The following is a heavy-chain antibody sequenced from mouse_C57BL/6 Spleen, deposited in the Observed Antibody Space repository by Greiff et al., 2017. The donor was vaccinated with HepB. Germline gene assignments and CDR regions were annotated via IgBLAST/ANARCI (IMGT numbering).Heavy chain of an antibody. CDR3: VRDEGDGYPAWFAY. J-gene: IGHJ3*01. CDR1: GFTFNTYA. CDR2: IRSKSSNYAT. V-gene: IGHV10-3*01. D-gene: IGHD2-3*01. Sequence: EVQLVESGGGLVQPKGSLKLSCAASGFTFNTYAMHWVRQAPGKGLEWVARIRSKSSNYATYYADSVKDRFTISRDDSQSMLYLQMNNLKTEDTAMYYCVRDEGDGYPAWFAYWGQGTLVTVSA.